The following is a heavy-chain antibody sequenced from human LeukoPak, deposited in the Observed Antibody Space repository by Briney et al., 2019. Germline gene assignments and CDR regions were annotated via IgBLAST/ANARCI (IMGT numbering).Heavy chain of an antibody. J-gene: IGHJ6*03. CDR3: ARTNYGGNSIYYYYMDV. Sequence: SETLSLTCTVSYGSISSYYWSWIRQPPGXXXXXIGNIYYSESSNYNPSLKTRVTISADTSKNQFSLKLSSVTAADTAVYFCARTNYGGNSIYYYYMDVWGKGTTVTVSS. V-gene: IGHV4-59*01. CDR2: IYYSESS. CDR1: YGSISSYY. D-gene: IGHD4-23*01.